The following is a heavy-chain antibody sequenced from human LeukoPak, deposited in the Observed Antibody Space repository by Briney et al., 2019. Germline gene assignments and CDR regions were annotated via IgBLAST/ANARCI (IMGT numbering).Heavy chain of an antibody. D-gene: IGHD3-22*01. CDR2: IRSKAYGGTT. CDR3: TRARGYGAYFDY. J-gene: IGHJ4*02. V-gene: IGHV3-49*04. Sequence: GRSLRLSCTASGFTFGDYAMSWVRQAPGKGLEWVGFIRSKAYGGTTEYAASVKGRFTISRYDSKSIAYLQMNSLKTEDTAVYYCTRARGYGAYFDYWGQGTLVTVSS. CDR1: GFTFGDYA.